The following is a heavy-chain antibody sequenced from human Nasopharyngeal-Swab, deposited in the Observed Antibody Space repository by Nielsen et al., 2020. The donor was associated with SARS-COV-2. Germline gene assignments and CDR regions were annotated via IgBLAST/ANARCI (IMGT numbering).Heavy chain of an antibody. CDR3: ARALLDYGDSGAEDR. Sequence: SETLSLTCTVSGYSISSSNYYWGWIRQPPGKGLEWIGNIYYSGTTSYNPSLKSRVTISVDTSKNQFSLNLNSVTAADTAVYYCARALLDYGDSGAEDRWGQGALVTVSS. J-gene: IGHJ4*02. CDR2: IYYSGTT. V-gene: IGHV4-39*07. D-gene: IGHD4-17*01. CDR1: GYSISSSNYY.